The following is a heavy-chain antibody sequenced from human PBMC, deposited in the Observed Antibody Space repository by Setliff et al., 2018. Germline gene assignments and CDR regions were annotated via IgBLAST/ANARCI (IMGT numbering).Heavy chain of an antibody. D-gene: IGHD3-16*01. Sequence: PGGSLRLSCAASGFTFSNHWMTWVRQAPGKGLEWVANIKQDGSDKYYVGSVKGRFTISRDNAKSSLYLQMNSLRAEDTAVYYCARDQGSYGYRAFDSWGQGALVTVSS. CDR1: GFTFSNHW. CDR3: ARDQGSYGYRAFDS. CDR2: IKQDGSDK. V-gene: IGHV3-7*01. J-gene: IGHJ4*02.